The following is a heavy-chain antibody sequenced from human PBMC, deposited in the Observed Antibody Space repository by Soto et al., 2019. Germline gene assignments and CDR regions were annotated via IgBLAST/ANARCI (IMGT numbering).Heavy chain of an antibody. CDR2: ISTYNGNT. CDR1: GYTFTSYG. CDR3: ARDNGKWMVND. J-gene: IGHJ4*02. D-gene: IGHD6-19*01. Sequence: QVQLVQSGAEVKKPGASVKVSCKTSGYTFTSYGISWVRQAPGQGLEWIGWISTYNGNTNHAQRLQGRVSMTTDTSISTAYIELRSLRSDDTALYYCARDNGKWMVNDWVQGTLLTVSS. V-gene: IGHV1-18*01.